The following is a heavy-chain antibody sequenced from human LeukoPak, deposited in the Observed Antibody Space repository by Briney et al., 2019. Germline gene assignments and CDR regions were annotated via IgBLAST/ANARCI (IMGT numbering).Heavy chain of an antibody. CDR2: IHSSGRT. V-gene: IGHV4-59*08. J-gene: IGHJ4*02. Sequence: SETLSLTCTVSGGSISNYYWSWIRQPPGKGLEWIGYIHSSGRTKYDPSLESRVTISIDTSMNQFSLKVSSVTAPDTAVYYCARHQDGYGDHFDFWGQGILVTVSS. D-gene: IGHD4-17*01. CDR1: GGSISNYY. CDR3: ARHQDGYGDHFDF.